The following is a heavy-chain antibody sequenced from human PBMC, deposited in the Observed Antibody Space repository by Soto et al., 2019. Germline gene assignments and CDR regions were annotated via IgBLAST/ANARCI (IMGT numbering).Heavy chain of an antibody. CDR2: ISAYNGDT. CDR3: ARDQVVRATYGMDV. J-gene: IGHJ6*02. V-gene: IGHV1-18*01. CDR1: GYTFTSYG. D-gene: IGHD1-26*01. Sequence: GASVKVSCKASGYTFTSYGISWVRQAPGQGLEWMGWISAYNGDTNYAQKLQGRVTMTTDTSTSTAYMELRSLRSDDTAVYYCARDQVVRATYGMDVWRQGTTVTVSS.